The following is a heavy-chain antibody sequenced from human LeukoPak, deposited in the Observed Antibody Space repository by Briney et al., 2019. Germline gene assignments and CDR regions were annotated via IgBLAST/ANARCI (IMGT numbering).Heavy chain of an antibody. CDR1: GFTFSSNW. V-gene: IGHV3-7*04. CDR2: LKEDGSQK. Sequence: PGGSLRLSCAASGFTFSSNWMTWVRQAPGRGLEWVAHLKEDGSQKNYVDSVRGRFTVSRDNAKNSLYLRMNSLRAEDTAVYYCARFGLVAAIDYWGQGTLVTVSS. J-gene: IGHJ4*02. CDR3: ARFGLVAAIDY. D-gene: IGHD5-12*01.